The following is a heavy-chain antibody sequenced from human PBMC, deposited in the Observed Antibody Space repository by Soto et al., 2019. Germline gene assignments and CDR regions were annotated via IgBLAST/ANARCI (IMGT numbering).Heavy chain of an antibody. Sequence: ASVKVSCKASGYTFTSYDINWVRQATGQGLEWMGWMNPNSGNTGYAQKFQGRVTMTRNTSISTAYMELSSLRSEDTAVYYCATTLGYCSSTSCYVPNYFWSGLYSFDYWGQGTLVTVSS. D-gene: IGHD2-2*01. CDR2: MNPNSGNT. CDR1: GYTFTSYD. V-gene: IGHV1-8*01. J-gene: IGHJ4*02. CDR3: ATTLGYCSSTSCYVPNYFWSGLYSFDY.